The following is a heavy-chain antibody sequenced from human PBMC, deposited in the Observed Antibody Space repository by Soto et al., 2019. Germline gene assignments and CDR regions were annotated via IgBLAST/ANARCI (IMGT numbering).Heavy chain of an antibody. V-gene: IGHV3-30-3*01. CDR2: ISYDGSDK. Sequence: GGSLRLSCAASGFTFSSYAMHRVRQAPGKGLEWVALISYDGSDKDYADSVKGRFTISRDNSRNTLFLQMNSLRAEDTAVYYCARDYYKYYDSSGYYRSPAYWGQGTLVTVSS. D-gene: IGHD3-22*01. CDR1: GFTFSSYA. J-gene: IGHJ4*02. CDR3: ARDYYKYYDSSGYYRSPAY.